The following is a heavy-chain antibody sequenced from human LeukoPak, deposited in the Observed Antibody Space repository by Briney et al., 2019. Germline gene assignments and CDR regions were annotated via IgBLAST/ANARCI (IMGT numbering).Heavy chain of an antibody. CDR2: ISWNSGSI. V-gene: IGHV3-9*01. CDR1: GFTFDDYA. CDR3: AKEGFYFFQGGIDY. D-gene: IGHD2/OR15-2a*01. Sequence: PGRSLRLSCAASGFTFDDYAMHWVRQAPGKGLEWVSGISWNSGSIGYADSVKGRFTISRDNAKNSLYLQMNSLRAEDTALYYCAKEGFYFFQGGIDYWGQGTLVTVSS. J-gene: IGHJ4*02.